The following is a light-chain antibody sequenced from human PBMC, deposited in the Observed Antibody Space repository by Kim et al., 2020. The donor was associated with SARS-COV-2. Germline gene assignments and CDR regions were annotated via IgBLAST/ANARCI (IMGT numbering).Light chain of an antibody. CDR3: QQYNGLWT. J-gene: IGKJ1*01. CDR2: KAS. CDR1: QSIDSW. V-gene: IGKV1-5*03. Sequence: DIQMTQSPSTLSAPVGDRITITCRASQSIDSWLAWYQQKPGKATKLLIYKASSLQSGIPSRFSGSGSGTEWTHTISNLQPDDCVTYYCQQYNGLWTFGQGTKVDIK.